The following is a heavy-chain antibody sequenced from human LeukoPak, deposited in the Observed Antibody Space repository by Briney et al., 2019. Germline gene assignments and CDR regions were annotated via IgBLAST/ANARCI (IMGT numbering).Heavy chain of an antibody. V-gene: IGHV4-39*07. CDR1: GGSISSSSYY. J-gene: IGHJ4*02. D-gene: IGHD4-17*01. CDR2: IYYSGST. CDR3: ARDPALPGDPFDY. Sequence: SETLSLTCTVSGGSISSSSYYWGWIRQPPGKGLEWIGSIYYSGSTYYNPSLKSRDTISVDTSKNQFSLKLSSVTAADTAVYYCARDPALPGDPFDYWGQGTLVAVSS.